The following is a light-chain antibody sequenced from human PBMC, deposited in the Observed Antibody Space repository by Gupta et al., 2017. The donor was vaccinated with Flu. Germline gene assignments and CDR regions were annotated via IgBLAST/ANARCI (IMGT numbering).Light chain of an antibody. J-gene: IGKJ2*03. Sequence: DIQTTQSPSSLSASVGDRVTITCRASQTISIYLNWYQQRPGKAPKLLIYEASTLQSGVPSRFSGGGSGTDFTLTISRLQPEDSATYYCQQSVSAPYSFAQGTKLDIK. CDR3: QQSVSAPYS. CDR1: QTISIY. V-gene: IGKV1-39*01. CDR2: EAS.